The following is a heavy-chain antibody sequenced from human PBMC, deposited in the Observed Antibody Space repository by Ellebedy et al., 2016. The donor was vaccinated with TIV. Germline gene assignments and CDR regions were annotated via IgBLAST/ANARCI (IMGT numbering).Heavy chain of an antibody. J-gene: IGHJ6*02. V-gene: IGHV4-59*12. D-gene: IGHD3-22*01. CDR3: ARCYYDSSGNYYGGMDV. Sequence: SETLSLTCTVSGGSISSYYGSWIRQPPGKGLEWSGYISHSGSTNYNPSLKSRVTISVDTSKNQFSLKLSSVTAADTAVYYCARCYYDSSGNYYGGMDVWGQGTTVTVSS. CDR1: GGSISSYY. CDR2: ISHSGST.